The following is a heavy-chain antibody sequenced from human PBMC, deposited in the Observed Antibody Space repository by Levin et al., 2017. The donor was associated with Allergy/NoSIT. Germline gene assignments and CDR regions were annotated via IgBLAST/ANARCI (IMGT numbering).Heavy chain of an antibody. D-gene: IGHD3-16*02. CDR2: ISESGRS. J-gene: IGHJ3*02. V-gene: IGHV4-39*01. CDR1: GASISSSDYY. CDR3: ARRNYDYLRGSYRYNTFDI. Sequence: SETLSLTCTVSGASISSSDYYWGWIRQPPGKGREWIGSISESGRSYQNPSLKSRVTISVDASKNQFSLKLSSVTAADTAVYFCARRNYDYLRGSYRYNTFDIWGQGTMVTVAS.